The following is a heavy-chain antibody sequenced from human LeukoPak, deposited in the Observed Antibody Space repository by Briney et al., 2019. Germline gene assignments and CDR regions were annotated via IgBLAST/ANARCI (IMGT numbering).Heavy chain of an antibody. V-gene: IGHV3-23*01. J-gene: IGHJ4*02. CDR2: ISGSGGST. D-gene: IGHD2-2*02. CDR3: AKDSWEYCSSTSCYKGSLD. CDR1: GFTFSSYA. Sequence: GASLRLSCAASGFTFSSYAMSWVRQAPGKGLEWVSAISGSGGSTCYADSVKGRFTISRDNSKNTLYLQMNSLRAEDTAVYYCAKDSWEYCSSTSCYKGSLDWGQGTLVTVSS.